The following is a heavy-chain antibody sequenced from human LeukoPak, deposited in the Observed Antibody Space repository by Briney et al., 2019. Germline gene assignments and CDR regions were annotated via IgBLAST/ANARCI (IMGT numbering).Heavy chain of an antibody. J-gene: IGHJ6*03. Sequence: GGSLRLSCAASGFTFSSYWMSWVRQAPGKGLEWVANIKQDGGEKYYVDSVKGRFTISRDNAKNSLYLQMNSLRAEDTAVYYCARVVATIESYYYYYMDVWGKGTTVTISS. CDR2: IKQDGGEK. D-gene: IGHD5-12*01. CDR1: GFTFSSYW. CDR3: ARVVATIESYYYYYMDV. V-gene: IGHV3-7*01.